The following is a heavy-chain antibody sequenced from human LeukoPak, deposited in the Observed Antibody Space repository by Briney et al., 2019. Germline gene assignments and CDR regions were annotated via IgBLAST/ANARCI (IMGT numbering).Heavy chain of an antibody. V-gene: IGHV3-23*01. CDR1: GFTFSSYA. Sequence: GGSLRLSCAASGFTFSSYAMRWVRQAPGKGLEWVSAISGSGGSTYYADSVKGRFTISRDNSKNTLYLQMNSLRAEDTAVYYCAKGSITMIVVRVAFDIWGQGTMVTVSS. CDR3: AKGSITMIVVRVAFDI. D-gene: IGHD3-22*01. J-gene: IGHJ3*02. CDR2: ISGSGGST.